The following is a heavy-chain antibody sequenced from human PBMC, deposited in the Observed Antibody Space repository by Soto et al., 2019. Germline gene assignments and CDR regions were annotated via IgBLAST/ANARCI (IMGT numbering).Heavy chain of an antibody. J-gene: IGHJ3*02. CDR1: GYTFRSYG. V-gene: IGHV1-18*04. CDR3: ARDMRAVPWYGGVSSAFDM. CDR2: ISAYNGDT. Sequence: GASVKVSCKASGYTFRSYGISWVRQAPGQGXEWVGWISAYNGDTHYAPKFQDRITLTTETSTDTAYMELRSLRLDDTAVYYCARDMRAVPWYGGVSSAFDMWGQGTMVTVSS. D-gene: IGHD3-10*01.